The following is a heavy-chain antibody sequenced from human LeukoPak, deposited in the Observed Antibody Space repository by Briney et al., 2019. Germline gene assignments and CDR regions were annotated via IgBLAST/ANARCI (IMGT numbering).Heavy chain of an antibody. J-gene: IGHJ4*02. Sequence: PGGSLRLSCAASGFTFSSYGMHWVRQAPGKGLEWVAAISYDGSNKYYADSVKGRFTISRDNSKNTLYLQMNSLRAEDTAVYYCAKDRYYYGSGSYYNVGYWGQGTLVTVSS. V-gene: IGHV3-30*18. CDR3: AKDRYYYGSGSYYNVGY. D-gene: IGHD3-10*01. CDR2: ISYDGSNK. CDR1: GFTFSSYG.